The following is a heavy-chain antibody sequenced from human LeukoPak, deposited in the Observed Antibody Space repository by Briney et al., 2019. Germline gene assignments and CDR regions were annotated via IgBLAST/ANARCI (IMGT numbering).Heavy chain of an antibody. J-gene: IGHJ6*03. V-gene: IGHV3-20*04. D-gene: IGHD2-15*01. Sequence: GGSLRLSCAASGFTFDDYGMSWARQAPGKGLEWVSGINWNGGSTGYADSVKGRFTISRDNAKNSLYLQMNSLRAEDTALYYCARGGGYCSGGSCPSNPYYYYYMDVWGKGTTVTVSS. CDR3: ARGGGYCSGGSCPSNPYYYYYMDV. CDR2: INWNGGST. CDR1: GFTFDDYG.